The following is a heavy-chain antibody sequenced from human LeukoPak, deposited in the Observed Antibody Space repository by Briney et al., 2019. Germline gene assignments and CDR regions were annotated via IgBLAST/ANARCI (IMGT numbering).Heavy chain of an antibody. Sequence: PSETLSLTCAVYGGSFSGYYWSWIRQPPGKGLEWIGEINHSGSTNYNPSLKSRVTISVDTSKNQFSLKLSSVTAADTAVYYCARAPLWFGELFGNYFDYWGQGTLVTVSS. V-gene: IGHV4-34*01. J-gene: IGHJ4*02. CDR2: INHSGST. CDR3: ARAPLWFGELFGNYFDY. CDR1: GGSFSGYY. D-gene: IGHD3-10*01.